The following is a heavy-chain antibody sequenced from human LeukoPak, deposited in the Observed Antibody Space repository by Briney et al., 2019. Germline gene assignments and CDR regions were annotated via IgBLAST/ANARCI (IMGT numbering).Heavy chain of an antibody. CDR2: IWYDGSNK. V-gene: IGHV3-33*01. CDR3: ASSTVTTRGVSAFDL. D-gene: IGHD4-17*01. Sequence: PGGSLRLSCAASGFIFSTYGMHWVRQAPGKGLEWVAIIWYDGSNKYYADSVKGRFTISRDNSKNTLYLQMNSLSAEDTAVYFCASSTVTTRGVSAFDLWGQGTLVTVSS. CDR1: GFIFSTYG. J-gene: IGHJ3*01.